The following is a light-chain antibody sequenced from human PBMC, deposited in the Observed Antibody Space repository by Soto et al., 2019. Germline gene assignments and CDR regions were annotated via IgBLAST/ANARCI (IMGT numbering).Light chain of an antibody. CDR3: QQYNSMLS. V-gene: IGKV1-33*01. J-gene: IGKJ4*01. CDR2: DAS. CDR1: HDVSRN. Sequence: DIPMTQSPSSLSASVGDRVTIACQSSHDVSRNLNWFQQKPGEAPKLLIYDASNLERGVPSRFSASGSGTDFTFTISSLRPEDVATYYCQQYNSMLSFGGGTEIELK.